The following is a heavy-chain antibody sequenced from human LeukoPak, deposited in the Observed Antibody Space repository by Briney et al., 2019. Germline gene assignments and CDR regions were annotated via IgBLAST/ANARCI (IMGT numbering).Heavy chain of an antibody. J-gene: IGHJ6*03. V-gene: IGHV4-39*07. CDR2: IYYSGNT. Sequence: SETLSLTCTVSGGSISFSTYYWGWIRQPPGKGLDWIGSIYYSGNTYYNPSLKSRVTILVDTSKNQFSLKLRSVTAADTAVYYCARETSQKGAHYMDVWGKGTTVTISS. CDR1: GGSISFSTYY. D-gene: IGHD3-16*01. CDR3: ARETSQKGAHYMDV.